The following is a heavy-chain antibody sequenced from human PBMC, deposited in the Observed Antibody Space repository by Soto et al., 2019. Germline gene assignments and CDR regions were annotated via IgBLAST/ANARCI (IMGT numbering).Heavy chain of an antibody. CDR1: GYSFTSYW. D-gene: IGHD2-8*01. V-gene: IGHV5-10-1*01. Sequence: PGESLKISCKGSGYSFTSYWISWVRQMPGKGLEWMGRIDPSDSYTNYSPSFQGHVTISADKSISTAYLQWSSLKASDTAMYYCARIPFGVYANNWFDPWGQGTLVTVSS. J-gene: IGHJ5*02. CDR3: ARIPFGVYANNWFDP. CDR2: IDPSDSYT.